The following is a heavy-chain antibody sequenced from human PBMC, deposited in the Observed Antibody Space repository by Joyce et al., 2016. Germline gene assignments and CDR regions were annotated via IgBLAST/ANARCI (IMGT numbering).Heavy chain of an antibody. J-gene: IGHJ6*02. D-gene: IGHD2-8*01. Sequence: QVQLQESGSGQVKPSQTLSLTCTVSGGSISSTGYYWSWIRQHPGKGLEWIGYISNTGSTYYNPSLKSRITISVDTSKNQFSLQVSSVTGADTAVYYCAREGSDCTNGVCYVRKNYGMDVWGQGTTVTVSS. V-gene: IGHV4-31*03. CDR2: ISNTGST. CDR3: AREGSDCTNGVCYVRKNYGMDV. CDR1: GGSISSTGYY.